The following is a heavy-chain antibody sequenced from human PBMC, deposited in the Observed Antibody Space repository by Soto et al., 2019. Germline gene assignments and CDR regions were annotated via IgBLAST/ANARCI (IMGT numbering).Heavy chain of an antibody. V-gene: IGHV3-30*18. CDR2: ISYDGSNK. CDR1: GFTFSSYG. J-gene: IGHJ6*02. D-gene: IGHD2-21*02. CDR3: AKVIVVVTDYYYGMDV. Sequence: QVQLVESGGGVVQPGRSLRLSCAASGFTFSSYGMHWVRQAPGKGLEWVAVISYDGSNKYYEDSVKGRFTISRDNSKNTRYLQMNSLRAEDTAVYYCAKVIVVVTDYYYGMDVWGQGTTVTVSS.